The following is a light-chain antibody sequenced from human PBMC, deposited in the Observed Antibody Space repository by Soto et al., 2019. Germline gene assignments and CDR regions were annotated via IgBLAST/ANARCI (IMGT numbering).Light chain of an antibody. CDR3: QQYDTLPPYT. J-gene: IGKJ2*01. Sequence: DIQMTHSPSSLSSSVVDRVTIACHXNQDIGNYLNWYQQKPGKAPRLLIYDASNLEIGVPSRFSGSGSGTDFTFTISNLQPEDIATYYCQQYDTLPPYTFGQGTKVDIK. CDR2: DAS. V-gene: IGKV1-33*01. CDR1: QDIGNY.